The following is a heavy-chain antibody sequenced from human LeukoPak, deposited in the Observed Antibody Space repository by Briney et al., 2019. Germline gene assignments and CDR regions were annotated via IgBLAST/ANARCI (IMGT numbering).Heavy chain of an antibody. CDR1: GFAFSDYT. D-gene: IGHD5-12*01. V-gene: IGHV3-21*01. Sequence: GGSLRLSCAASGFAFSDYTINWVRQAPGKGLEWISSISSRSKNVYYADSVRGRFIISRDNAKNSLFLQMNGLRAEDTAVYYCARDSGYDYVDYWGQGTLVTVSS. CDR3: ARDSGYDYVDY. CDR2: ISSRSKNV. J-gene: IGHJ4*02.